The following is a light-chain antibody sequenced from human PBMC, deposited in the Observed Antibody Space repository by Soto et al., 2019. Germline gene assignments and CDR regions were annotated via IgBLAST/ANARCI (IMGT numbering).Light chain of an antibody. CDR1: QSISSW. J-gene: IGKJ1*01. Sequence: RQIPHSTPPLSATGGDRVTITCRASQSISSWLAWYQHKPGQAPKLLIYDASNLDSGVPSRFSGSGSGTEFSLTISNLQPDNCATYYCQQYENYWTFGQGTKVDIK. V-gene: IGKV1-5*01. CDR2: DAS. CDR3: QQYENYWT.